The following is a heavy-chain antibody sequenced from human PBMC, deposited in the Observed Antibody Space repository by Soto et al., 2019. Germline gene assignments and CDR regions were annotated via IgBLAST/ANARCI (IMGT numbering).Heavy chain of an antibody. J-gene: IGHJ4*02. CDR2: INHSGST. V-gene: IGHV4-34*01. CDR3: ARAGYSGYDRPIDY. CDR1: GGSFSGYY. D-gene: IGHD5-12*01. Sequence: QVQLQQWGAGLLKPSETLSLTCAVYGGSFSGYYWSWIRQPPGKGLEWIGEINHSGSTNYNPSLKSRVTISVDPSKNQFSLKLSSVTAADTAVYYCARAGYSGYDRPIDYWGQGTLVTVSS.